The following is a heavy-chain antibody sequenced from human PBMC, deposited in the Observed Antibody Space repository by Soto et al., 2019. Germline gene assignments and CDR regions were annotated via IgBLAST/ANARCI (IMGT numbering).Heavy chain of an antibody. CDR2: ISGSGGST. J-gene: IGHJ4*02. D-gene: IGHD4-17*01. CDR1: GFTFSSYA. V-gene: IGHV3-23*01. Sequence: EVQLLESGGGLVQPGGSLRLSCAASGFTFSSYAMSWVRQAPGKGLEWVSAISGSGGSTYYADSVKGRFTISRDNSKNTLYLQMNSLRAEDTAVYYSAKADDYGDHLPGIDYWGQGTLVTVSS. CDR3: AKADDYGDHLPGIDY.